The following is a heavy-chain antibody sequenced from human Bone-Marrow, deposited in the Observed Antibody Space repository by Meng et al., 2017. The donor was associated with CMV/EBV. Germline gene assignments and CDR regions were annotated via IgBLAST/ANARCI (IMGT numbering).Heavy chain of an antibody. CDR3: ARDHMTTYYDILTGYEALPMDV. CDR1: GFTFSSYE. Sequence: GGSLRLSCAASGFTFSSYEMNWVRQAPGKGPEWVSCISSSGSTIYYADSVKGRFTISRDNAKNSLYLQMNSLRAEDTAVYYCARDHMTTYYDILTGYEALPMDVWGQGTTVTVSS. V-gene: IGHV3-48*03. D-gene: IGHD3-9*01. J-gene: IGHJ6*02. CDR2: ISSSGSTI.